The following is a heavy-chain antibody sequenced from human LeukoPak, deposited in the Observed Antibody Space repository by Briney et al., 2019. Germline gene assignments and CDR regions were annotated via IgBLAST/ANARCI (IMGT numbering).Heavy chain of an antibody. Sequence: PGGSLRLSCTASGFTFSNFWMGWVRQPPGKGLEWIGSIYDSGSTYYNPSLKSRVTMSVDTSKNQFSLKLNSVTAADTAVYYCARHYGAWGQGTLVTVSS. V-gene: IGHV4-39*01. CDR1: GFTFSNFWM. D-gene: IGHD4/OR15-4a*01. CDR3: ARHYGA. CDR2: IYDSGST. J-gene: IGHJ4*02.